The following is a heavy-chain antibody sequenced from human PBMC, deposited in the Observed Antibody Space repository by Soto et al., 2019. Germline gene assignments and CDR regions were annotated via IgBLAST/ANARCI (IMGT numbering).Heavy chain of an antibody. CDR1: GGSISSYY. V-gene: IGHV4-59*01. CDR3: ARVTYYAFWSGYYDGMDV. CDR2: IYYSGST. D-gene: IGHD3-3*01. Sequence: LSLTCTVSGGSISSYYWSWIRQPPGKGLEWIGYIYYSGSTNYDPSLKSRVTISVDTSKNQFSLKLSSVTAADTAVYYCARVTYYAFWSGYYDGMDVWGQGTTVTVSS. J-gene: IGHJ6*02.